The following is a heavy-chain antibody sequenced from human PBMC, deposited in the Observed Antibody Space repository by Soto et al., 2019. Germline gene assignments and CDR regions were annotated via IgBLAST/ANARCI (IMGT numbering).Heavy chain of an antibody. V-gene: IGHV3-53*01. J-gene: IGHJ4*02. CDR3: ARGFNYGYIDS. CDR2: IYPGGTT. D-gene: IGHD3-10*01. Sequence: PGGSLRLSCAASGFSVNSDYMSWVRQAPGKGLEWVSLIYPGGTTYYADSVKGRFTIYKDSSKNTLYLQLNNLRAEDTAIFYCARGFNYGYIDSWGRGALVTVAS. CDR1: GFSVNSDY.